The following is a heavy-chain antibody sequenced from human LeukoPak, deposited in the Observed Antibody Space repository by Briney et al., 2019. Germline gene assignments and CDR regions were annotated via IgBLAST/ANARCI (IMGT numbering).Heavy chain of an antibody. CDR2: ISGSGGST. D-gene: IGHD3-22*01. CDR3: ARAEGDTSGYWPQIDY. J-gene: IGHJ4*02. V-gene: IGHV3-23*01. CDR1: GFTFSSYA. Sequence: GGSLRLSCAASGFTFSSYAMSWVRQAPGKGLEWVSAISGSGGSTYYADSVEGRFTISRDNSKNMLYLQMNSLRAEDTAVYYCARAEGDTSGYWPQIDYWGQGTLVTVSS.